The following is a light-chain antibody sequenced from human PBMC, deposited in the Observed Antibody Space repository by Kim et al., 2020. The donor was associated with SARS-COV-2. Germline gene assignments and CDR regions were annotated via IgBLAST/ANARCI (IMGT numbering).Light chain of an antibody. Sequence: EIVMTQSPATLSVSQGERATLSCRASQSLSSDLAWYQQRPGQAPRLLIYDASTRATGIPARFSGSGSGTEFSLTISSLQSEDFEVYYCQQYNNWPLTFGGGTKVEI. CDR2: DAS. V-gene: IGKV3-15*01. J-gene: IGKJ4*01. CDR3: QQYNNWPLT. CDR1: QSLSSD.